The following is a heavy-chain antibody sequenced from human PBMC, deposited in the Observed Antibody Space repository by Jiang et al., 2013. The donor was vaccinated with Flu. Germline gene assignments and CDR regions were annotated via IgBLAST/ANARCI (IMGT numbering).Heavy chain of an antibody. J-gene: IGHJ3*01. CDR1: GGSMSSYY. V-gene: IGHV4-59*08. D-gene: IGHD5-12*01. CDR2: VYDSGST. Sequence: GSGLVKPSETLSLACTISGGSMSSYYWSWIRQPPGKGLEWIGFVYDSGSTNYNPSLTSRVTMSVDTSKNQFSLKLYSVTAADTAVYFCARHKITISGYGPEDGLDLWGQGTRVTVSS. CDR3: ARHKITISGYGPEDGLDL.